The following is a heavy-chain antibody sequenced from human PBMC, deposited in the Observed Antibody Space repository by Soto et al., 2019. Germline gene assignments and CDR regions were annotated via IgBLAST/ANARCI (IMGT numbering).Heavy chain of an antibody. D-gene: IGHD2-2*01. J-gene: IGHJ6*03. CDR2: XNPNSGNT. V-gene: IGHV1-8*01. Sequence: ASVKVSCKASGYTFTSYDINWVRQATGQGLEXXXXXNPNSGNTGYAQKFQGRVTMTRNTSISTAYMELSSLRSEDTAVYYCARAQQGYCSSTSCQTDYSYYYMDVWGKGTTVTVSS. CDR1: GYTFTSYD. CDR3: ARAQQGYCSSTSCQTDYSYYYMDV.